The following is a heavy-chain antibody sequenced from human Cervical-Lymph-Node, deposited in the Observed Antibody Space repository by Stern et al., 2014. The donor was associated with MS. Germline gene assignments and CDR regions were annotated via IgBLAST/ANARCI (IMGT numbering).Heavy chain of an antibody. CDR2: ARPRGVGT. J-gene: IGHJ5*02. Sequence: VQLVQSGAGVKKPGSSVKVSCKASGYTFTNYHMHWVRQAPGQGLEWMGIARPRGVGTTYAQKFQGRVTMTTDTSTATVYMELSSLTSEDTAVYYCARAKASGTLLRLDPWGQGTLVTVSS. V-gene: IGHV1-46*03. CDR3: ARAKASGTLLRLDP. D-gene: IGHD3-10*01. CDR1: GYTFTNYH.